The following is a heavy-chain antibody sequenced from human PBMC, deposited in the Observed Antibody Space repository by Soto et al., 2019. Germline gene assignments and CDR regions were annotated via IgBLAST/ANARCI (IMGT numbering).Heavy chain of an antibody. D-gene: IGHD3-22*01. Sequence: GGSLRLSCAASGFTFSSYAMSWVRQAPGKGLEWVSAISGSGGSTYYADSVKGRFTISRDNSKNTLYLQMNSLRAEDTAVYYCAKSESYYYDSSGYRYWGQGTLVTVSS. J-gene: IGHJ4*02. CDR3: AKSESYYYDSSGYRY. V-gene: IGHV3-23*01. CDR2: ISGSGGST. CDR1: GFTFSSYA.